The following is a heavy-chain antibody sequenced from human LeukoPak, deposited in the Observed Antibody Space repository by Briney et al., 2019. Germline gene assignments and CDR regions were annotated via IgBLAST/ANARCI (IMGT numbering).Heavy chain of an antibody. CDR2: IRPSGDNT. D-gene: IGHD3-10*01. CDR1: GFTFSSYD. J-gene: IGHJ4*02. Sequence: GGSLRLSCAASGFTFSSYDMTWVRQAPGRGLEWVSSIRPSGDNTYYGDSVRGRFTISRDNPKNSLYLQMNSLRAEDTAVYYCARVALVSGPSYGSESEAADYWGQGTLVTVSS. CDR3: ARVALVSGPSYGSESEAADY. V-gene: IGHV3-21*01.